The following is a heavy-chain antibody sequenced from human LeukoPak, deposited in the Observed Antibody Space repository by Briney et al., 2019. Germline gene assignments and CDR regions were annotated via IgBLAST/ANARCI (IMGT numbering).Heavy chain of an antibody. CDR2: IYYSGST. CDR3: AREGTDQYYYCYMDV. J-gene: IGHJ6*03. D-gene: IGHD3-10*01. Sequence: SETLSLTCTVSGGSIRSYYWSWIRQPPGKGLEWIGYIYYSGSTNYNPSLKSRVTISVDTSKNQFSLKLSSVTAADTAVYYCAREGTDQYYYCYMDVWGKGTTVTVSS. CDR1: GGSIRSYY. V-gene: IGHV4-59*01.